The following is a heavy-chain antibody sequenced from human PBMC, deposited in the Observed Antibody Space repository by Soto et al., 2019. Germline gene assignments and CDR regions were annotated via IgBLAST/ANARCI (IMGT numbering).Heavy chain of an antibody. V-gene: IGHV4-59*08. CDR2: IYYSGST. Sequence: SETLSLTCTVSGGSISSYYWSWIRQPPGKGLEWIGYIYYSGSTNYNPSLKSRVTISVDTSKNQFSLKLSSVTAADTAVYYCARHADRSSPGLRTGNWFDPWGQGTLVTVSS. J-gene: IGHJ5*02. CDR1: GGSISSYY. D-gene: IGHD6-6*01. CDR3: ARHADRSSPGLRTGNWFDP.